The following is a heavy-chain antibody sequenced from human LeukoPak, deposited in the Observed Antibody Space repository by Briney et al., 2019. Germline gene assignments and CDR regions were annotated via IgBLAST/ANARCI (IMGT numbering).Heavy chain of an antibody. J-gene: IGHJ1*01. D-gene: IGHD2-2*01. V-gene: IGHV1-18*01. CDR2: ISVNNGGT. Sequence: ASVTVSCTASGYTFTTYSLAWVRQAPGQSLEWMGWISVNNGGTNYAQSFQDRVTLTRDTSTNTAYLELRSLRSDDTAIIYCATATQPRGYFLHWGQGTLVTVSS. CDR3: ATATQPRGYFLH. CDR1: GYTFTTYS.